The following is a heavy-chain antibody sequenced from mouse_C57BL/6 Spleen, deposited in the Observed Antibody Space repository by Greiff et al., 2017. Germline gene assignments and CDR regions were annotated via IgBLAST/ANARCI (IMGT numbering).Heavy chain of an antibody. CDR2: INPSDGGT. CDR3: AKWGLYDYGGWFAY. CDR1: GYTFTSYW. J-gene: IGHJ3*01. Sequence: VQLQQPGTELVKPGASVKLSCKASGYTFTSYWMHWVKQRPGQGLEWIGNINPSDGGTNYNEKFKSKATLTVDTSSITAYMQLSSLTSEDSAVYYGAKWGLYDYGGWFAYWGQGTLVTVSA. V-gene: IGHV1-53*01. D-gene: IGHD2-4*01.